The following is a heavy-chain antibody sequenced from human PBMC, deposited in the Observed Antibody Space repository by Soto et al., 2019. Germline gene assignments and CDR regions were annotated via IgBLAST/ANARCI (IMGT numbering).Heavy chain of an antibody. CDR2: ISGSGGST. V-gene: IGHV3-23*01. CDR3: AKEDCGGGDCYGRDYFDY. Sequence: EVQLLESGGGLVQPGGSLRLSCAASGFTFSSYAMSWVRQAPGKGLEWVSAISGSGGSTYYADSVKGRFTISRDNSKNTLYLQMNSLRAEDTAVYYCAKEDCGGGDCYGRDYFDYWGQGTLGTVSS. J-gene: IGHJ4*02. CDR1: GFTFSSYA. D-gene: IGHD2-21*02.